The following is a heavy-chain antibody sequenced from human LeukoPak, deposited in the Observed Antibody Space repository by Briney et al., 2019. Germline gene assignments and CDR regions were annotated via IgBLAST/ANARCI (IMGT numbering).Heavy chain of an antibody. J-gene: IGHJ5*02. D-gene: IGHD5-18*01. CDR2: INPNSGGT. V-gene: IGHV1-2*02. Sequence: ASVRVSCKASGYTFTGYYMHWVRQSPGQGLEWMGWINPNSGGTNYAQKFQGRVTMTRDTSISTAYMELSRLRSDDTAVYYCARDTAMVTYWFDPWGQGTLVTVSS. CDR3: ARDTAMVTYWFDP. CDR1: GYTFTGYY.